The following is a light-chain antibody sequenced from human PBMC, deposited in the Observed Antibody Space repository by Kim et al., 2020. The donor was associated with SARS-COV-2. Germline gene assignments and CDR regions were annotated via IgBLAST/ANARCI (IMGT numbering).Light chain of an antibody. V-gene: IGKV1-39*01. J-gene: IGKJ1*01. Sequence: SASVGDRVTITCRASHSIGRSLNWYQQTPGRAPKLLIYAASSSQSGVPSRFSGGGSGTGFTLTISGLQPEDFASYYCQQTYSTPTFAQGTKVDIK. CDR2: AAS. CDR3: QQTYSTPT. CDR1: HSIGRS.